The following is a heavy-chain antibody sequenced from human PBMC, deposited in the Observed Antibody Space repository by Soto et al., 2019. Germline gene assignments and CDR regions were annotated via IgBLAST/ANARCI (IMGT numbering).Heavy chain of an antibody. CDR3: AHNSGYCSSTSCYVGLDWYFDL. Sequence: QITLKESGPTLVKPTQTLTLTCTFSGFSLSTSGVGVGWIRQPPGKALEWLALIYWDDDKRYSPSLKSRLTLTKDNSKNQVVLTMTNRDPVDTATYYCAHNSGYCSSTSCYVGLDWYFDLWGRGTLVTVSS. V-gene: IGHV2-5*02. CDR1: GFSLSTSGVG. J-gene: IGHJ2*01. CDR2: IYWDDDK. D-gene: IGHD2-2*03.